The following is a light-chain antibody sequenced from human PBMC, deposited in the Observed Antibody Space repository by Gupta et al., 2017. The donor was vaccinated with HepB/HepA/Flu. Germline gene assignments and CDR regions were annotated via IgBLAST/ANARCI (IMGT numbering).Light chain of an antibody. CDR3: MQGKHAGFT. J-gene: IGKJ3*01. CDR2: EVS. V-gene: IGKV2-30*01. CDR1: QSLLYSDGNTY. Sequence: DVVMTQSPLSLPVTLGQPASIYCRSSQSLLYSDGNTYLSWYQQRPGHSPSRLMYEVSNRDSGVPDRFSGSGSGTXFTLKIXRVEAEDVGFYYCMQGKHAGFTFGXGTKLAIK.